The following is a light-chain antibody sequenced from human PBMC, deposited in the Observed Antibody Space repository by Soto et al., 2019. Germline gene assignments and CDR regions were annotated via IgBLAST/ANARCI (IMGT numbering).Light chain of an antibody. CDR3: CSYAGSSTSYV. J-gene: IGLJ1*01. CDR2: EGS. Sequence: QSALTQPASVSGSPGQSITISCTGTSSDVGSYNLVSWYQQHPGKAPKLMIYEGSQRPSGISNRFSGSKSGNTASLTISGLQAEDEADYYGCSYAGSSTSYVFGTGTKVTVL. V-gene: IGLV2-23*01. CDR1: SSDVGSYNL.